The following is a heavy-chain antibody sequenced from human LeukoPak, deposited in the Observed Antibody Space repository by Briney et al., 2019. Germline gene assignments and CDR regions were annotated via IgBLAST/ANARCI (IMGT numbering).Heavy chain of an antibody. CDR1: GGTFSSYA. V-gene: IGHV1-69*04. Sequence: ASVKVSCKASGGTFSSYAISWVRQAPGQGLEWMGRIIPILGIANYAQKFQGRVTITADKSTSTAYMELSSLRSEDTAVYYCARVRDGYSNYDYWGQGTLVTVSS. D-gene: IGHD4-11*01. CDR2: IIPILGIA. J-gene: IGHJ4*02. CDR3: ARVRDGYSNYDY.